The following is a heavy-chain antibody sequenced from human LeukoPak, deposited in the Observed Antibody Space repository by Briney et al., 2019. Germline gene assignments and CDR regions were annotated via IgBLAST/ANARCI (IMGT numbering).Heavy chain of an antibody. CDR3: ARVPNVVPADQLVQGAFDI. Sequence: SVTVSFKASGGTFIIYAISWVRQAPGQGLEWMGGIIPIFGTANYAQKFQGRVTITTDESTSIAYMELSSLRSEDTAVYYCARVPNVVPADQLVQGAFDIWGQGTMVTVSS. J-gene: IGHJ3*02. CDR1: GGTFIIYA. D-gene: IGHD2-2*01. V-gene: IGHV1-69*05. CDR2: IIPIFGTA.